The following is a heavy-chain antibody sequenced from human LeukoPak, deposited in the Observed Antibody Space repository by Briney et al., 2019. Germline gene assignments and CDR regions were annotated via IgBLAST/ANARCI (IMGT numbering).Heavy chain of an antibody. CDR3: AKYQHDFWTGFYPFDY. Sequence: PGGSLRLSCAASGFAFSSYAMSWVRQAPGKGLEWVSIISGSGSSTYYADSVKGRFTISRDNSKNTLYLQMDTLRAEDTAAYYCAKYQHDFWTGFYPFDYWGQGTLVTVSS. D-gene: IGHD3/OR15-3a*01. CDR2: ISGSGSST. J-gene: IGHJ4*02. V-gene: IGHV3-23*01. CDR1: GFAFSSYA.